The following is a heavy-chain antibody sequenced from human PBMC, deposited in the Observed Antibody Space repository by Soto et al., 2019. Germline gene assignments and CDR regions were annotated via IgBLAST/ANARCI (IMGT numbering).Heavy chain of an antibody. J-gene: IGHJ4*02. V-gene: IGHV5-51*01. Sequence: GESLKISCKGSGYSFTSYWIGWVRQMPGKGLEWMGIIYPGDSDTRYSPSFQGQVTISADKSISTAYLQWSSLKASDTAMYYCARLYYYDSSGYSQGDYWGQGTLVTVSS. D-gene: IGHD3-22*01. CDR3: ARLYYYDSSGYSQGDY. CDR2: IYPGDSDT. CDR1: GYSFTSYW.